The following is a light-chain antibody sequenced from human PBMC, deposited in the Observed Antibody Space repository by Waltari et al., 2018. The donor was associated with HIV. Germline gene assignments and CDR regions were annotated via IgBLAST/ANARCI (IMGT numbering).Light chain of an antibody. CDR3: QQYNSWPRT. CDR1: QSVTSS. CDR2: AAS. V-gene: IGKV3D-15*01. J-gene: IGKJ1*01. Sequence: EITMTQSPATLSVSPGEGVTLSCRASQSVTSSLAWYQQKPGQAPRLLIYAASNRATNIPARFRGSGSGTEFTLTIKSLQSEDFAVYYCQQYNSWPRTFGQGTKVEIK.